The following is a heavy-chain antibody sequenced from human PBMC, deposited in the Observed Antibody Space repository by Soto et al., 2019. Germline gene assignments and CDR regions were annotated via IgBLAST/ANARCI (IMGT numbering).Heavy chain of an antibody. CDR3: AIRASYYDSSGYFDY. CDR2: INSDGSST. J-gene: IGHJ4*02. V-gene: IGHV3-74*01. CDR1: GFTFSSYW. D-gene: IGHD3-22*01. Sequence: EVQLVESGGGLVQPGGSLRLSCAASGFTFSSYWMHWVRQAPGKGLVWVSRINSDGSSTSYADSVKGRFTISRDNAKNTLYLQLNSMSAEDTAVYYCAIRASYYDSSGYFDYWGQGTLVTVCS.